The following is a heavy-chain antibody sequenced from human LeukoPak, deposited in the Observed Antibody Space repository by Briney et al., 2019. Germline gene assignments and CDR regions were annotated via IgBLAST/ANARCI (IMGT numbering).Heavy chain of an antibody. D-gene: IGHD3-10*01. CDR2: ISESGDAT. V-gene: IGHV3-23*01. CDR3: AKDPEF. Sequence: GGSLRLSCAVSGFTFSSQAMSWVRQAPGKGLEWLSGISESGDATFHTDSVKGRFTISRDNSKNTLYLQMDSLRAEDTAVYYCAKDPEFWGQGTLVTVSS. CDR1: GFTFSSQA. J-gene: IGHJ4*02.